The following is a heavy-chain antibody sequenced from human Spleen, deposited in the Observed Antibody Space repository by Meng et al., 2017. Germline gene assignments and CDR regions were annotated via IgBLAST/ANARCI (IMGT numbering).Heavy chain of an antibody. CDR2: ISSSDT. V-gene: IGHV3-21*02. J-gene: IGHJ4*02. Sequence: EVQVVESGGGLVKPGGSLRLSCAAAGFTFSSYSMHWVRQAPGKGLEWVASISSSDTYADSVKGRFTISRDNAKNSLYLQMDSLRAEDTAVYHCAKASPGWDHLDYWGQGTLLTVSS. CDR1: GFTFSSYS. CDR3: AKASPGWDHLDY. D-gene: IGHD1-14*01.